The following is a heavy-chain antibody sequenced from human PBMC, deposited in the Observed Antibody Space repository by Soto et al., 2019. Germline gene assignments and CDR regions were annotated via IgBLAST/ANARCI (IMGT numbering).Heavy chain of an antibody. V-gene: IGHV6-1*01. CDR2: TYYRSNWYT. CDR1: GDSVSSTSTA. CDR3: ARGSYYSGWV. J-gene: IGHJ4*02. D-gene: IGHD6-19*01. Sequence: SETLSLTCAISGDSVSSTSTAWSWIRQSPSRGLEWLGRTYYRSNWYTDYAVSVKSRITISPDTSKNQFSLQLNSVTPEDTAVYYCARGSYYSGWVWGQGTLVTVSS.